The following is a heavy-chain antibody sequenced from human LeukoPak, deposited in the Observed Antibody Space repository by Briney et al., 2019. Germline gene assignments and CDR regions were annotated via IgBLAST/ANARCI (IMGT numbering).Heavy chain of an antibody. V-gene: IGHV3-23*01. J-gene: IGHJ4*02. CDR1: GFTFSRYA. CDR3: ASSGGSHFDY. D-gene: IGHD2-15*01. CDR2: ISGSGGST. Sequence: GGSLRLSCAASGFTFSRYAMSWVSQAPGKWLEWVSAISGSGGSTYYADCVKGRFTISRDNSKNTLYLQMNSLRAEDTAVYYCASSGGSHFDYWGQGTLVTVSS.